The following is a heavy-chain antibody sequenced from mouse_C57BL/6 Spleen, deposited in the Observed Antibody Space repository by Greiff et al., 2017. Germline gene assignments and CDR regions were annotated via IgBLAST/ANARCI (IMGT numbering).Heavy chain of an antibody. Sequence: QVQLQQSGAELARPGASVKMSCKASGYTFTSYTMHWVKQRPGQGLEWIGYINPSSGYTKYNQKFKDKATLTADKSSSTAYMQLSSLTSEDSAVYYCARSTYYGSSPYYARDYWGQGTSVTVSS. J-gene: IGHJ4*01. D-gene: IGHD1-1*01. CDR2: INPSSGYT. CDR3: ARSTYYGSSPYYARDY. CDR1: GYTFTSYT. V-gene: IGHV1-4*01.